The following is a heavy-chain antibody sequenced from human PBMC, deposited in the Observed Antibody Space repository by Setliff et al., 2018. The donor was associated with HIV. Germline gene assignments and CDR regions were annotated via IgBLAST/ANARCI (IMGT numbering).Heavy chain of an antibody. Sequence: SETLSLTCTFSTGSISRYYWNWIRQPPGKGLEWIGYIYYNVNNNYNPSLKSRVSISIDTSKNQFSLTLTSATAADTAVYYCTTGGSMTTMTTWGQGTLVTVSS. CDR3: TTGGSMTTMTT. D-gene: IGHD4-4*01. CDR2: IYYNVNN. CDR1: TGSISRYY. J-gene: IGHJ4*02. V-gene: IGHV4-59*01.